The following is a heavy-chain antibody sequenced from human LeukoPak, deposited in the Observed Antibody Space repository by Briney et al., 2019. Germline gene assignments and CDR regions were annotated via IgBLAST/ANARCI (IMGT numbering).Heavy chain of an antibody. CDR1: GFIFNNYG. J-gene: IGHJ5*02. D-gene: IGHD3-22*01. Sequence: GGSLRLSCAASGFIFNNYGPIWVRQAPGKGLEWVSAISNDGGGTNYADFVRGRFTISRDNSKNTLFLQMNSLRAEDTALYYCAKGSSGYFVDLWGQGTLVTVSS. V-gene: IGHV3-23*01. CDR3: AKGSSGYFVDL. CDR2: ISNDGGGT.